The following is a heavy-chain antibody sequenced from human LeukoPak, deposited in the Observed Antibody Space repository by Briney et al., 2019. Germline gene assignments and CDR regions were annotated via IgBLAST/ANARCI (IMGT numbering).Heavy chain of an antibody. CDR2: ISGSGGST. Sequence: GGSLRLSCAASGFTFSSHAMSWVRQAPGKGLEWVSAISGSGGSTYYADSVKGRFTISRDNSKNTLYLQMNSLRAEDTAVYYCAKDGYSSGWYYGMDVWGQGTTVTVSS. CDR3: AKDGYSSGWYYGMDV. D-gene: IGHD6-19*01. V-gene: IGHV3-23*01. CDR1: GFTFSSHA. J-gene: IGHJ6*02.